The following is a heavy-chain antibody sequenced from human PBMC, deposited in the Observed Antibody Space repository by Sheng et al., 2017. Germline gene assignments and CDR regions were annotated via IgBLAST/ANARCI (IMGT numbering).Heavy chain of an antibody. J-gene: IGHJ6*02. CDR1: GFSFSYFE. CDR3: ARRSYNSYYTMDV. V-gene: IGHV3-48*03. Sequence: QLVESGGGLVQPGGSLRLSCAASGFSFSYFEMKWVRQAPGKGLEWISYINSDGSAVNYADSVKGRFTISRDNAKNSLYLQMNSLRAGDTAVYYCARRSYNSYYTMDVWGQGTTVTVSS. CDR2: INSDGSAV.